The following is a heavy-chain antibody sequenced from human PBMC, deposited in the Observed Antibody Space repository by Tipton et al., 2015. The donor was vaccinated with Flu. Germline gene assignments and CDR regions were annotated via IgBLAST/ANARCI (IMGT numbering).Heavy chain of an antibody. CDR1: GGSFTHSC. V-gene: IGHV4-34*01. J-gene: IGHJ4*02. CDR3: ATKFAHWGVWEPLDY. CDR2: INHSRTT. Sequence: TLSLTCAVSGGSFTHSCWSWIRQPPGKGLEWIGEINHSRTTNYNPSLKSRVTISVDTSKKQFSLKVTSVTAADTAVYYCATKFAHWGVWEPLDYWGQGSLVTVSA. D-gene: IGHD3-10*01.